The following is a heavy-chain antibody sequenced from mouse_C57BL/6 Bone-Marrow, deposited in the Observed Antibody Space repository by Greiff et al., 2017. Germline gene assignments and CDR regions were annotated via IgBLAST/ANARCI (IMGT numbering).Heavy chain of an antibody. CDR1: GFTFSDYG. J-gene: IGHJ1*03. V-gene: IGHV5-15*01. Sequence: EVQRVESGGGLVQPGGSLKLSCAASGFTFSDYGMAWVRQAPRKGPEWVAFISNLAYSIYYADTVTGRFTISRENAKNTLYLEMSSLRSEDTAMYYCARHSYGSSLYWYFDVWGTGTTVTVSS. CDR2: ISNLAYSI. D-gene: IGHD1-1*01. CDR3: ARHSYGSSLYWYFDV.